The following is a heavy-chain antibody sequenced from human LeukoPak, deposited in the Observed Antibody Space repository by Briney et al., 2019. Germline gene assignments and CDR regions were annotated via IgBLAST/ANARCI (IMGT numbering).Heavy chain of an antibody. V-gene: IGHV4-34*01. Sequence: SETLSLTCAVYGGSFSGYYWSWIRQPPGKGLEWIGEINHSGSTNYNPSLKSRVTISVDTSKNQFSLKLSSVTAADTAVYYCARGHRMRDVVVVAAMPVNWFDPWGQGTLVTVSS. J-gene: IGHJ5*02. CDR1: GGSFSGYY. CDR3: ARGHRMRDVVVVAAMPVNWFDP. D-gene: IGHD2-15*01. CDR2: INHSGST.